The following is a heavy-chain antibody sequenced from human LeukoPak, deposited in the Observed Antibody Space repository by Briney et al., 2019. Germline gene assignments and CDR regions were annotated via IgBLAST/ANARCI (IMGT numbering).Heavy chain of an antibody. Sequence: GGSLRLSCAASGFRFSDNAMIWVRQAPGKGLEWVSAISGSGDSTYYPDSVKGRFTISRDNSKNTLYLQMNSLRAEDTAVYYCARVRTGYYLYYFDYWGQGTLVTVSS. V-gene: IGHV3-23*01. CDR1: GFRFSDNA. D-gene: IGHD3/OR15-3a*01. J-gene: IGHJ4*02. CDR2: ISGSGDST. CDR3: ARVRTGYYLYYFDY.